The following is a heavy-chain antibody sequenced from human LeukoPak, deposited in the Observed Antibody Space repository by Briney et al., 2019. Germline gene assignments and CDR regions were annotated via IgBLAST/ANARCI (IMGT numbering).Heavy chain of an antibody. CDR3: AKTLYGDYVAYYFDY. CDR2: ISGSGGST. J-gene: IGHJ4*02. CDR1: GFTFSSYA. V-gene: IGHV3-23*01. D-gene: IGHD4-17*01. Sequence: GGSLRLSCAASGFTFSSYAMSWVRQAPGKGLEWVSAISGSGGSTYYADSVKGRFTISRDNSKNTLYLQMNSLRAEDTAVYYCAKTLYGDYVAYYFDYWGQGTLVTVSS.